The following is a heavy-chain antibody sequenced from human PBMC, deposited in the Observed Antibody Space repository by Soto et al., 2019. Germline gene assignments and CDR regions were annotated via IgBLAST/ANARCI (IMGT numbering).Heavy chain of an antibody. CDR3: AKAGPGQYPPPFQN. V-gene: IGHV3-30*18. Sequence: GSLRLSCAASGSTFSSYGMHWVRQAPGKGLEWVAVISYDGSNKYYADSVKGRFTISRGNSKNTLYLQMNSLRAEDTAVYYCAKAGPGQYPPPFQNWGQGTLVTVSS. CDR1: GSTFSSYG. D-gene: IGHD2-2*01. J-gene: IGHJ1*01. CDR2: ISYDGSNK.